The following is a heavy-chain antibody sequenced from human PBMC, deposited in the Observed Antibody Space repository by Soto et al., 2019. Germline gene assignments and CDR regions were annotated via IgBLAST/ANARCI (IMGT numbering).Heavy chain of an antibody. CDR2: IYYSGST. CDR3: AREYSSSSGNYYGMDV. J-gene: IGHJ6*02. V-gene: IGHV4-59*11. CDR1: GGSISSHY. D-gene: IGHD6-6*01. Sequence: SETLSLTCTVSGGSISSHYWSWIRQPPGKGLEWIGYIYYSGSTNYNPSLKSRVTISVDTSKNQFSLKLSSVTAADTAVYYCAREYSSSSGNYYGMDVWGQGTTVTVSS.